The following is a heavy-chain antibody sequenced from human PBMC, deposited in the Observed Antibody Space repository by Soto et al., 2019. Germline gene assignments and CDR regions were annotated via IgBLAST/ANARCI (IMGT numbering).Heavy chain of an antibody. CDR3: AREAFGYSGMDV. V-gene: IGHV1-69*13. J-gene: IGHJ6*02. Sequence: ASVKVSCKASGGTFSSYAISWVRQAPGQGLEWMGGIIPIFGTANYAQKFQGRVTITADESTSTAYMELSSLRSEDTAVYYCAREAFGYSGMDVWGQGTTVTVS. CDR1: GGTFSSYA. D-gene: IGHD3-16*01. CDR2: IIPIFGTA.